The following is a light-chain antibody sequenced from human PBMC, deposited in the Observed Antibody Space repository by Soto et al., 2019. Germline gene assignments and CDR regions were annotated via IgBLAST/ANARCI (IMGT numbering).Light chain of an antibody. V-gene: IGLV1-40*01. Sequence: QSVLTQPPSVSGAPGQRVTISCTGSSSNIGAGYDVHWYQQLPGTAPKLLIYADSNRPSGVPDRFSGYKSGTSASLAITGLQAEDEADYYCQSYDSSLSGSVLGGGTKLTVL. CDR2: ADS. CDR1: SSNIGAGYD. J-gene: IGLJ2*01. CDR3: QSYDSSLSGSV.